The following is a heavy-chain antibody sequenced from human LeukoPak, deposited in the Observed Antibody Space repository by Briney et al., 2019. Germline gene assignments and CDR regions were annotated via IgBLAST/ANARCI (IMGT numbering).Heavy chain of an antibody. J-gene: IGHJ4*02. D-gene: IGHD3-22*01. CDR3: ARSTPVYDSSGYSDY. CDR2: IIPILGIA. CDR1: GGTFSSYA. V-gene: IGHV1-69*04. Sequence: SVKVSCKASGGTFSSYAISWVRQAPGQGLEWMGRIIPILGIANYAQKFQGRVTVTADKSTSTAYMELSSLRSEDTAVYYCARSTPVYDSSGYSDYWGQGTLVTVSS.